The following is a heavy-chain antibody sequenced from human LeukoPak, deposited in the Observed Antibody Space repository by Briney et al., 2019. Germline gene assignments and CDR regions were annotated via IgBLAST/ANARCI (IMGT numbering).Heavy chain of an antibody. CDR1: GYTFTGYY. D-gene: IGHD3-9*01. Sequence: ASVKVSCKASGYTFTGYYMHWVRQAPGQGLEWMGWINPNSGGTNYAQKFQGRVTMTRDTSISTAYMELSRLRSDDTAVYYCASNSGARGTDISDYWGQGTLVTVSS. J-gene: IGHJ4*02. V-gene: IGHV1-2*02. CDR3: ASNSGARGTDISDY. CDR2: INPNSGGT.